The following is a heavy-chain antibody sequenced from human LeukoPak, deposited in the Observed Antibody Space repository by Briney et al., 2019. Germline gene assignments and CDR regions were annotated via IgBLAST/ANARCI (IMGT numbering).Heavy chain of an antibody. CDR2: IYSGGST. V-gene: IGHV3-66*01. J-gene: IGHJ4*02. CDR3: AKIFDGYMIVAFFDY. D-gene: IGHD3-22*01. Sequence: GGPLRLSCAASGFTVSSNYLSWVRQAPGKGLEWVSVIYSGGSTNYADSVKGRFTISRDNSKNTVYLQMNSLRAEDTAVYYCAKIFDGYMIVAFFDYWGQGTLVTVSS. CDR1: GFTVSSNY.